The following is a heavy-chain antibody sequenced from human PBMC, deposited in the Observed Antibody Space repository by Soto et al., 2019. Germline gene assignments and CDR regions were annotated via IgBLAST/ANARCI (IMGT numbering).Heavy chain of an antibody. CDR3: ARDKDRQQFGGNYYYGIDV. J-gene: IGHJ6*02. CDR1: GGTFGNSA. CDR2: IIPMFPTP. Sequence: QVQLVQSGAEVKKPGSSVTVSCKASGGTFGNSAISWVRQAPGQGLEWMGGIIPMFPTPDYAQKFKGRVTITADESTSTAYMELTSLRSEDTAVYYCARDKDRQQFGGNYYYGIDVWGQGTTVTVSS. D-gene: IGHD3-10*01. V-gene: IGHV1-69*12.